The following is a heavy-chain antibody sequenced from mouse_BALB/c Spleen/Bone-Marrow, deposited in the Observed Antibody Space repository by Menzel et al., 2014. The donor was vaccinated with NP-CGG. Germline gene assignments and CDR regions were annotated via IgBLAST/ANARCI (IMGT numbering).Heavy chain of an antibody. CDR2: IRNKANGYTT. J-gene: IGHJ2*01. CDR1: YFTFTDYY. D-gene: IGHD1-1*01. CDR3: ARDTYGRDY. V-gene: IGHV7-3*02. Sequence: EVKLMESGGGLVQPGGSLRLSCATSYFTFTDYYMSWVRQPPGKALEWLGFIRNKANGYTTEYSASVKGRFTISRDNSQSILYLQMNTLRAEDSATYYCARDTYGRDYWGLGTTLTVSS.